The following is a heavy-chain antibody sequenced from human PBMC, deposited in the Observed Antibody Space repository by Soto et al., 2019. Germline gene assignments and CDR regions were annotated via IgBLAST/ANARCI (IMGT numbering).Heavy chain of an antibody. CDR1: GFTFADYW. D-gene: IGHD3-10*02. CDR3: ARGVRGSYGFHF. Sequence: EVQLVESGGGLVQPGGSLRLSCAASGFTFADYWIHWVRQVPGKGLVWVSRINGDGSRTNYADFVKGQFTISRDNAKHTVNLPMHSLSADDTAVFYCARGVRGSYGFHFWGQGTLVTVSS. V-gene: IGHV3-74*01. J-gene: IGHJ4*02. CDR2: INGDGSRT.